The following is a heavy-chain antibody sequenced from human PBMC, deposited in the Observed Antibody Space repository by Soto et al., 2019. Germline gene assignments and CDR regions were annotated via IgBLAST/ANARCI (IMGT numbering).Heavy chain of an antibody. CDR3: ALGHMIVVVTYFDY. J-gene: IGHJ4*02. Sequence: QVQLVESGGGVVQPGRSLRLSCAASGFTFSSYGMHWVRQAPGKGLEWVAVISYDGSNKYYADSVKGRFTISRDNSKNPLYLQMNSLRAEDTAVYYCALGHMIVVVTYFDYWGQGTLVTVSS. V-gene: IGHV3-30*03. CDR1: GFTFSSYG. CDR2: ISYDGSNK. D-gene: IGHD3-22*01.